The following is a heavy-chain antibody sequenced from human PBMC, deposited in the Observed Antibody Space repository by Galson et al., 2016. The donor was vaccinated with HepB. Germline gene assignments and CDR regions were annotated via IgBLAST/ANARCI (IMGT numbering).Heavy chain of an antibody. CDR1: GGTFSSYA. J-gene: IGHJ6*02. Sequence: SVKVPCKASGGTFSSYAISWVRQAPGQGLEWMGVIINLYGTANYALKFQGRVTITAVESTSTAHMEVSSLRYEDTAVYYCARVRGGYNTHFYYGMDVWGQGTSVTVS. CDR2: IINLYGTA. V-gene: IGHV1-69*13. D-gene: IGHD5-24*01. CDR3: ARVRGGYNTHFYYGMDV.